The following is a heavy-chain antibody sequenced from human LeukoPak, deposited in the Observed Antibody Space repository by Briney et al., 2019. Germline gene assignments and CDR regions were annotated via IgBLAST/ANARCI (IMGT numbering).Heavy chain of an antibody. CDR2: VYWDDDK. J-gene: IGHJ4*02. D-gene: IGHD3-22*01. CDR3: AHAFAYYDDSTGYYPYYFDY. Sequence: SGPTLVNPTQTLTLTCTFSGFSLSPSGVGVGWIRQPPGKALECLALVYWDDDKRYSSSLKSRLTITKDTSKNQVVLTMTNMDPVDTATYYCAHAFAYYDDSTGYYPYYFDYWGQGILVTVSS. CDR1: GFSLSPSGVG. V-gene: IGHV2-5*02.